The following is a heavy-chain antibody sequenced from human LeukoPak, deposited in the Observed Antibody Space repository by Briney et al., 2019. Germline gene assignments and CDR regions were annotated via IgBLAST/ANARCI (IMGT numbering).Heavy chain of an antibody. J-gene: IGHJ4*02. Sequence: GGSLRLSCVASGFTFSSYGMHWVRQAPGKGLEWVAVISYDGSNKYYADSVKGRFTFSRENSKNTLYLQMNSLRAEDTAVYYCAKDLGYCGVGSCTTIDYWGQGTLVTVSS. CDR1: GFTFSSYG. CDR3: AKDLGYCGVGSCTTIDY. V-gene: IGHV3-30*18. CDR2: ISYDGSNK. D-gene: IGHD2-15*01.